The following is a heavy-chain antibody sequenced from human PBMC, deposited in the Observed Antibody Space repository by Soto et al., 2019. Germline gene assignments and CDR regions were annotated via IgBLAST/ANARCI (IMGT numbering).Heavy chain of an antibody. V-gene: IGHV4-4*07. D-gene: IGHD2-15*01. Sequence: QVQLQESGPGLVKPSETLSLTCTVSGVSISSYSWSWIRQPAGKGLEYIGRSNVNGRTNYNPSLRSRVTMSIDTSRNQVSLRLSSVTAADTAVYYCARVEYCSGNTCNSDYCGQGTLVTVSS. CDR2: SNVNGRT. J-gene: IGHJ4*02. CDR3: ARVEYCSGNTCNSDY. CDR1: GVSISSYS.